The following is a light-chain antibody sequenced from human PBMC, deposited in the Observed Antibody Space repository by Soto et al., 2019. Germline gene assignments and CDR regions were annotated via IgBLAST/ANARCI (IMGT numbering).Light chain of an antibody. Sequence: EIVLTQSPGTLSLSPGEKITLSCRASPSVSSSYLAWYQQKPGQAPRLLLYGSSRRATGIPDRFSGGESGTDFTLTVSRLEPEDFAVYYCQHYVNWPLTFGGGTKVESK. CDR2: GSS. V-gene: IGKV3-20*01. CDR3: QHYVNWPLT. J-gene: IGKJ4*01. CDR1: PSVSSSY.